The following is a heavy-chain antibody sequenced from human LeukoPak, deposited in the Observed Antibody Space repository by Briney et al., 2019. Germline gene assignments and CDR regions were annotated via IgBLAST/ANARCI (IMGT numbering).Heavy chain of an antibody. CDR2: ISSSGSTI. J-gene: IGHJ4*02. CDR1: GFTFSDYY. D-gene: IGHD3-3*01. V-gene: IGHV3-11*01. CDR3: ARNDFWSGYYVID. Sequence: GSLRLSCAASGFTFSDYYMSWIRQAPGKGLEWVSYISSSGSTIYYADSVKGRFTISRDNAKNSLYLQMNSLRAEDTALYYCARNDFWSGYYVIDWGQGTLVTVSS.